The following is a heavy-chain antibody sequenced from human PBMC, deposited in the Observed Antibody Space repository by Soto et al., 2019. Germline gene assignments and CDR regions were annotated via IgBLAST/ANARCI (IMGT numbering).Heavy chain of an antibody. J-gene: IGHJ5*02. CDR3: ARDVSDDLNWFDP. Sequence: ASVKVSCKASGYTFTSYYMHWVRQVPGQGLEWLGIINPSGGSTSYAQKFQGRVTMTRDTSTSTVYMELSSLRSEDTAVYYCARDVSDDLNWFDPWGEGTLVTVSS. CDR2: INPSGGST. D-gene: IGHD1-1*01. CDR1: GYTFTSYY. V-gene: IGHV1-46*03.